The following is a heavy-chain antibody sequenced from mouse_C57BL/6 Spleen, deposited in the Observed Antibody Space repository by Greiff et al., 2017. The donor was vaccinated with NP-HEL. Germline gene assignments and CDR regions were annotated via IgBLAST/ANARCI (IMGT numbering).Heavy chain of an antibody. CDR2: IYTGDGDT. CDR1: GYAFSSSW. Sequence: QVQLQQSGPELVKPGASVKISCKASGYAFSSSWMNWVKQRPGKGLEWIGRIYTGDGDTNYNGKFKSKATLTADKSSSTAYMQLSSLTSEDSAVYFCARETAQATFDYWGQGTTLTVSS. V-gene: IGHV1-82*01. CDR3: ARETAQATFDY. J-gene: IGHJ2*01. D-gene: IGHD3-2*02.